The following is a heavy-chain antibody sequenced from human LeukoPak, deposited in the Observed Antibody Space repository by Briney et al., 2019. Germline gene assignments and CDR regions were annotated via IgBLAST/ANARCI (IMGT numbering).Heavy chain of an antibody. V-gene: IGHV3-23*01. J-gene: IGHJ4*02. CDR1: GFTFSSYA. CDR2: ISGSGGST. Sequence: PGGSLRLSCAVSGFTFSSYAMSWVGQAPGKGLEWVSAISGSGGSTYYADSVKGRFTISRDNSKNTLYLQMNSLRAEDTAVYYCAKPFRGDYLPYYYWGQGTLVTVSS. CDR3: AKPFRGDYLPYYY. D-gene: IGHD2-21*01.